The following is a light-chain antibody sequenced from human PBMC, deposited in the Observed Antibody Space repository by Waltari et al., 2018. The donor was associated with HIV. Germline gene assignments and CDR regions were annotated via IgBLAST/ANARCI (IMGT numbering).Light chain of an antibody. CDR2: WAS. CDR1: QSVLYSSNNKNY. CDR3: QQYYSTPCT. J-gene: IGKJ2*01. V-gene: IGKV4-1*01. Sequence: IVMTQSPHSLAVSLGERATINCKSSQSVLYSSNNKNYLAWFQQKPGQPPKLLIHWASTRESGVPDRFSGGGSGTDFTLTISSLQAEDVAVYYCQQYYSTPCTFGQGTKLEIK.